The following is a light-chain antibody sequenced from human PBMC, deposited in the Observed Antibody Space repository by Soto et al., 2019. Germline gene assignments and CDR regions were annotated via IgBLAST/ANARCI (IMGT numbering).Light chain of an antibody. Sequence: QSVLTQPASVSGSPGQSITISCTGTTSDVGGYNFVSWYQQHPGEAPKVMIYEVSHRPAGVSNRFSGSKSGNTASLTISGLQAEDEADYFCSSYTSSTTLVFGGGTQLTVL. CDR3: SSYTSSTTLV. J-gene: IGLJ2*01. CDR1: TSDVGGYNF. CDR2: EVS. V-gene: IGLV2-14*01.